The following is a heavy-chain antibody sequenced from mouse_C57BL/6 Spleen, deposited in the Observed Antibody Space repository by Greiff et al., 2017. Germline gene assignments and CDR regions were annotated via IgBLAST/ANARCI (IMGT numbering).Heavy chain of an antibody. J-gene: IGHJ4*01. CDR1: GYAFTNYL. CDR3: ARNYDDDGYAMDY. V-gene: IGHV1-54*01. D-gene: IGHD2-4*01. Sequence: QVQLQQSGAELVRPGTSVKVSCKASGYAFTNYLIEWVKQRPGQGLEWIGVINPGSGGTNYNEKFKGKATLTADKSSSTAYMQLSSLTSEDSAVYFCARNYDDDGYAMDYWGQGTSVTVSS. CDR2: INPGSGGT.